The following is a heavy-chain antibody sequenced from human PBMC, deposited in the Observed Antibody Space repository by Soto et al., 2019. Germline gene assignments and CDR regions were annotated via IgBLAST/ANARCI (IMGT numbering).Heavy chain of an antibody. CDR1: GGSVSSGDYF. Sequence: SETLSLTCTVSGGSVSSGDYFWSWLRQSPGKRLEWIAYIYYSCSTNYNPSLKSRATISVDTSKSQVSLTLTSMTAADAALYYCARSPNYYYYGFDVWGQGTAVTVSS. CDR2: IYYSCST. D-gene: IGHD3-10*01. J-gene: IGHJ6*02. V-gene: IGHV4-61*08. CDR3: ARSPNYYYYGFDV.